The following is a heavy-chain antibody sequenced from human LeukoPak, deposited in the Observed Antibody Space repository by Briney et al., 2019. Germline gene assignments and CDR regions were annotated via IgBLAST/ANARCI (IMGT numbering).Heavy chain of an antibody. CDR2: IIPILGIA. J-gene: IGHJ4*02. CDR3: ARDRVEMATINFDY. V-gene: IGHV1-69*04. D-gene: IGHD5-12*01. CDR1: GGTFSSYA. Sequence: WASVKVSCKASGGTFSSYAISWVRQAPGQGLEWMGRIIPILGIANYAQKFQGRVTITADKSTSTAYMELSSLRSEDTAVYYCARDRVEMATINFDYWAREPWSPSPQ.